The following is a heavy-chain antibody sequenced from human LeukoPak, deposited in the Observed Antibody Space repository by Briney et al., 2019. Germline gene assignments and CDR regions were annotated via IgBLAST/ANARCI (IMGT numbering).Heavy chain of an antibody. CDR1: GGSISSYY. Sequence: SETLSLTCTVSGGSISSYYWSWIRQPPGKGLEWIGYIYYGGSTNYNPSLKSRVTISVDTSKNQFSLKLSSVTAADTAVYYCARSAAGPNWFDPWGQGTLVTVSS. D-gene: IGHD6-13*01. J-gene: IGHJ5*02. CDR2: IYYGGST. V-gene: IGHV4-59*01. CDR3: ARSAAGPNWFDP.